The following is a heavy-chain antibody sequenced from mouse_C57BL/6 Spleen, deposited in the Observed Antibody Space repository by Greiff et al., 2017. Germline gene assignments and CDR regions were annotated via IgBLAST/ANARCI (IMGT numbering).Heavy chain of an antibody. Sequence: VQGVESGPGLVAPSQSLSITCTVSGFSLTSYAISWVRQPPGKGLEWLGVIWTGGGTNYNSALKSRLSISKDNSKSQVFLKMNSLQTDDTARYYCARNDGSYYGSSPWFAYWGPGTLVTVSA. J-gene: IGHJ3*01. CDR2: IWTGGGT. V-gene: IGHV2-9-1*01. CDR1: GFSLTSYA. CDR3: ARNDGSYYGSSPWFAY. D-gene: IGHD1-1*01.